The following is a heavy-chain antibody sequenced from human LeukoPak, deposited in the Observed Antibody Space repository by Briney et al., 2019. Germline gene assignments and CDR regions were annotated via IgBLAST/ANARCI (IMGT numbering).Heavy chain of an antibody. V-gene: IGHV4-39*01. D-gene: IGHD6-13*01. Sequence: SETLSLTCTVSGGSISSSSCYWGWICQPPGKGLEWIGSIYYSGSTYYNPSLKSRVTISVDTSKNQFSLKLSSVTAADTAVYYCATLTPGIATSGTLIPAYWGHGTLVTVSS. J-gene: IGHJ4*01. CDR3: ATLTPGIATSGTLIPAY. CDR1: GGSISSSSCY. CDR2: IYYSGST.